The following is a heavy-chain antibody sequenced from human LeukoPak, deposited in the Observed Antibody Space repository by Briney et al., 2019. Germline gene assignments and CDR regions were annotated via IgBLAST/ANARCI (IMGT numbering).Heavy chain of an antibody. CDR3: ARLRFYDILTGYYQYYYYYYYMDV. J-gene: IGHJ6*03. D-gene: IGHD3-9*01. V-gene: IGHV4-39*01. CDR1: GGSISSSSYY. Sequence: SETLSLTCTVSGGSISSSSYYWGWLRQPPGKGREWIVSIYYSGSTYYNPSLKSRVTISVDTSKNQFSLKLSSVTAADTAVYYCARLRFYDILTGYYQYYYYYYYMDVWGKGTTVTVSS. CDR2: IYYSGST.